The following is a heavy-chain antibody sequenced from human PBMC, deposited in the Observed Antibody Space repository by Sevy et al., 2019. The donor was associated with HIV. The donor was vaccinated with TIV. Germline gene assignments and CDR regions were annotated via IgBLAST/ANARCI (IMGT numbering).Heavy chain of an antibody. D-gene: IGHD3-10*01. Sequence: GGSLRLSCAASGFTFDDYAMHWVRQAPGKGLEWVSGISWNSGSIGYADSVKGRFTISRDNAKNSLYLQMNSLRAEDTALYYCAKGVWLGELKSIFGAGRFDPWGQGTLVTVSS. CDR1: GFTFDDYA. J-gene: IGHJ5*02. CDR3: AKGVWLGELKSIFGAGRFDP. CDR2: ISWNSGSI. V-gene: IGHV3-9*01.